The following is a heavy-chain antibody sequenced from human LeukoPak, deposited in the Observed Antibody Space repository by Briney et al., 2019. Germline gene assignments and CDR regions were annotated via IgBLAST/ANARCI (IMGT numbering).Heavy chain of an antibody. V-gene: IGHV3-7*01. CDR2: INQDGHEK. Sequence: PGGSLRLSCAASGFTFDTYWMNWVRQAPGRGLEWVANINQDGHEKNYVDSVKGRFTISRDNAKNSLSLQMNSLRAEDTAMYYCAKDFLSGSSSWFPLDYWGQGTLVTVSS. CDR3: AKDFLSGSSSWFPLDY. J-gene: IGHJ4*02. D-gene: IGHD6-13*01. CDR1: GFTFDTYW.